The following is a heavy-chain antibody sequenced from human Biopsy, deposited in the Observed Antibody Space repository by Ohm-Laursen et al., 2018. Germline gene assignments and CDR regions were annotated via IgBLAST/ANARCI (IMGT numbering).Heavy chain of an antibody. CDR3: VRDRRDWYEP. CDR2: IYNVEST. CDR1: GGSISSGGYY. V-gene: IGHV4-31*03. Sequence: PSETLSLTCSVSGGSISSGGYYWSWIRQFPGKGLELLGYIYNVESTYYNPSLKSRVLISGDVSRNQYSLKLTSVTAADTAVYYCVRDRRDWYEPWGQGTLVTVSS. J-gene: IGHJ5*02.